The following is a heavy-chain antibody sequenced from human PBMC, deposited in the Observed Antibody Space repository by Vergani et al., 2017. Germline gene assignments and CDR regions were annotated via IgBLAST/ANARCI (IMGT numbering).Heavy chain of an antibody. J-gene: IGHJ4*02. D-gene: IGHD6-6*01. Sequence: EVQLLESGGGLVQPGGSLRLSCAASGFTFSSYAMSWVRQAPGKGLEWVSSISSSSSYIYYADSVKGRFTISRDNAKNSLYLQMSSLRAEDTAVYYCARVSRDGAARPYLDYWGQGTLVTVSS. CDR3: ARVSRDGAARPYLDY. V-gene: IGHV3-21*03. CDR2: ISSSSSYI. CDR1: GFTFSSYA.